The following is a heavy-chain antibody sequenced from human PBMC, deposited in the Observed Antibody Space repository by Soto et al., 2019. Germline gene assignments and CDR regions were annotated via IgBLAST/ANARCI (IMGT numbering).Heavy chain of an antibody. Sequence: GGSLRLSCAASGFPFSSYAMSWVRQAPGKGLEWVSAISGSGGSTYYADSVKGRFTISRDNSKNTLYLQMNSLRAEDTAVYCCAKLIAVAGTVSDYWGQGTLVTVSS. J-gene: IGHJ4*02. CDR3: AKLIAVAGTVSDY. D-gene: IGHD6-19*01. CDR1: GFPFSSYA. CDR2: ISGSGGST. V-gene: IGHV3-23*01.